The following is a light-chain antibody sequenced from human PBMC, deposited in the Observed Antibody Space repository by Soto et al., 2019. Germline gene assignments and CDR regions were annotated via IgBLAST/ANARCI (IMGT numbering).Light chain of an antibody. CDR3: QSYDSSVSGSV. V-gene: IGLV1-40*01. CDR2: DNN. J-gene: IGLJ3*02. Sequence: QSVLTQPPSVSGAPGQRVTISCTGSSSNIGASYAVHWYQQLPGTAPKLLINDNNNRPSGVPDRFSGSKSGTSASLAITGLQAEDEADYYCQSYDSSVSGSVFGGGTKLTVL. CDR1: SSNIGASYA.